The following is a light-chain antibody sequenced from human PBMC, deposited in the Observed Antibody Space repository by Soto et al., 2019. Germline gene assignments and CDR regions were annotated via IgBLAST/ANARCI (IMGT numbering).Light chain of an antibody. J-gene: IGKJ5*01. CDR2: GAS. CDR1: QSVSSY. CDR3: QQYGSSAPIT. Sequence: ESVLTQSPSALSLSPGERATLFCRASQSVSSYFAWYQQKPGQAPRLLIYGASIRATGIPDRFSGSGSETDFTLTISRLEPEDFALYYCQQYGSSAPITFAQRARLEI. V-gene: IGKV3-20*01.